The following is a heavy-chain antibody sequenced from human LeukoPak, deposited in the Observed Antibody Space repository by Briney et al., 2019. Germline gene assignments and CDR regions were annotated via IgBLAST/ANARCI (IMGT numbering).Heavy chain of an antibody. CDR2: ISGSGGST. Sequence: GGSLRLSCAASGFTFSNYAMTWVRQAPGKGLECVSIISGSGGSTYYADSVKGRFTISRDNSKNTLYLQMNSLGAEDTAIYYCTKLSIMVVAATYLDYWGQGTLVTVSS. V-gene: IGHV3-23*01. CDR1: GFTFSNYA. CDR3: TKLSIMVVAATYLDY. D-gene: IGHD2-15*01. J-gene: IGHJ4*02.